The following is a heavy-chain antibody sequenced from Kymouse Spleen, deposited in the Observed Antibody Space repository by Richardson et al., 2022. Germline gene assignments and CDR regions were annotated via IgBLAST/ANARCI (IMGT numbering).Heavy chain of an antibody. Sequence: EVQLVESGGGLVQPGRSLRLSCAASGFTFDDYAMHWVRQAPGKGLEWVSGISWNSGSIGYADSVKGRFTISRDNAKNSLYLQMNSLRAEDTALYYCAKDEDGYPDYWGQGTLVTVSS. D-gene: IGHD6-13*01,IGHD6-19*01,IGHD6-25*01. J-gene: IGHJ4*02. CDR1: GFTFDDYA. CDR3: AKDEDGYPDY. V-gene: IGHV3-9*01. CDR2: ISWNSGSI.